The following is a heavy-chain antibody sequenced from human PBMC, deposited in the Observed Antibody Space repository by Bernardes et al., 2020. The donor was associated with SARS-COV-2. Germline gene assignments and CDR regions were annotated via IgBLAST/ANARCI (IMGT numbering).Heavy chain of an antibody. CDR3: ATARDPWELLRAFDY. V-gene: IGHV3-30*03. D-gene: IGHD1-26*01. J-gene: IGHJ4*02. CDR1: GFTFSSYA. Sequence: GGSLRLSCAVSGFTFSSYAMHWVRQAPGKGLEWVAIISYDGRSEFYADSVKGRFTISRDNSKNTLYLQMNSLRAEDTAVYYCATARDPWELLRAFDYCGQGTLVTVSS. CDR2: ISYDGRSE.